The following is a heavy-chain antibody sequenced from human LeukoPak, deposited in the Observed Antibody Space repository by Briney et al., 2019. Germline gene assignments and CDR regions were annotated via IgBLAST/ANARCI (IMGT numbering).Heavy chain of an antibody. CDR1: GDSISGYF. CDR3: ARAVGATHFDY. V-gene: IGHV4-59*08. D-gene: IGHD1-26*01. Sequence: SESLSLTCTVSGDSISGYFWSWIRQTPGKGLEWIGYIHYSGATNYNPSLKSRVTMSVDTSKDQFSLKLSSVNAADTAMYYCARAVGATHFDYWGQGTLVTVSS. J-gene: IGHJ4*02. CDR2: IHYSGAT.